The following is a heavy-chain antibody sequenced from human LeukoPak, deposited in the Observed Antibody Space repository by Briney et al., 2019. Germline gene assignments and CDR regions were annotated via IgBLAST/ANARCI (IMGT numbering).Heavy chain of an antibody. CDR2: IYSGGST. J-gene: IGHJ1*01. Sequence: GGSLRLSCAASGFTVSSNYMSWVRQAPGKGLEWVSVIYSGGSTYYADSVKGRFTISRDNSKNTLYLQMNSLRAEDTAVYYCAREGYCSGGSRWRYFQHWGQGTLVTVSS. CDR1: GFTVSSNY. D-gene: IGHD2-15*01. V-gene: IGHV3-66*02. CDR3: AREGYCSGGSRWRYFQH.